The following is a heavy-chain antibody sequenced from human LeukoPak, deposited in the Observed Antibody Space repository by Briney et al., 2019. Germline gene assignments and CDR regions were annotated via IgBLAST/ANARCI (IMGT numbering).Heavy chain of an antibody. CDR2: IIPIFGTA. Sequence: SVKVSCKASGGTFSSYAISWVRQAPGQGLEWMGGIIPIFGTANYAQKFQGRVTITADKSTSTAYMELSSLRSEDTTVYYCARDSDYGDYGFLVWGQGTLVTVSS. CDR3: ARDSDYGDYGFLV. CDR1: GGTFSSYA. V-gene: IGHV1-69*06. J-gene: IGHJ4*02. D-gene: IGHD4-17*01.